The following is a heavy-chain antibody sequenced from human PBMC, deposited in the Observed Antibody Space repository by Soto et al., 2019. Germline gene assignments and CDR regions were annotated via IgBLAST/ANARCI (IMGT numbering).Heavy chain of an antibody. J-gene: IGHJ3*02. Sequence: QAQLVQSGAEVRKPGSSVRVSCRASGGPFTRYAVSWVRQAPGQGLEWIGGITPIAETTNYAQKFRGRLSITADESTDTVHMELRRRTSDDTAVYFCARGVAPGQTADAYAFDIWGQGSRVTVSS. CDR2: ITPIAETT. D-gene: IGHD3-3*01. CDR1: GGPFTRYA. V-gene: IGHV1-69*01. CDR3: ARGVAPGQTADAYAFDI.